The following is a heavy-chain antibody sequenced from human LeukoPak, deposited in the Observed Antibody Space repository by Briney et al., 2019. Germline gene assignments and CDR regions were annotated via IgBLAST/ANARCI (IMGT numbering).Heavy chain of an antibody. CDR3: AKDLRIVVVPAATYGMDV. D-gene: IGHD2-2*01. Sequence: PGGSLRLSCAASGFTFSSYGMHWVRQAPGKGLEWVAVISYDGSNKYYTDSVKGRFTISRDNSENTLYLQMNSLRAEDTAVYYCAKDLRIVVVPAATYGMDVWGKGTTVTVSS. V-gene: IGHV3-30*18. J-gene: IGHJ6*04. CDR1: GFTFSSYG. CDR2: ISYDGSNK.